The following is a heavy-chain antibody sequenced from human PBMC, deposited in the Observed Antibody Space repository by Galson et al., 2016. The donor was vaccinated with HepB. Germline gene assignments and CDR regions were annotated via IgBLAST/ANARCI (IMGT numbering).Heavy chain of an antibody. Sequence: TLSLTCTVSGGSISSGGYYWSWIRQPPGKGLEWIGYIYHSGSTYYNPSLKSRVVMSVDTSKNQFSLKVRSVTAADTGMYYCAKDLEVRMATKYYFEYWGLGTLVTVSS. CDR2: IYHSGST. D-gene: IGHD5-24*01. J-gene: IGHJ4*02. CDR1: GGSISSGGYY. CDR3: AKDLEVRMATKYYFEY. V-gene: IGHV4-31*03.